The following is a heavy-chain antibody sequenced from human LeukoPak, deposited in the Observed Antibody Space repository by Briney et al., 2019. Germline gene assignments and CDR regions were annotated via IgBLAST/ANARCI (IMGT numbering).Heavy chain of an antibody. Sequence: ASVKVSCKASGYTFTSYDINWVRQATGQGLEWMGWMNPNSGNTGYAQKFQGRVTMTRNTSISTAYMELSSLRSEDTAVYYCARAGVWGGYRYTSYWGQGTLVTVSS. CDR3: ARAGVWGGYRYTSY. CDR1: GYTFTSYD. CDR2: MNPNSGNT. J-gene: IGHJ4*02. V-gene: IGHV1-8*01. D-gene: IGHD3-16*02.